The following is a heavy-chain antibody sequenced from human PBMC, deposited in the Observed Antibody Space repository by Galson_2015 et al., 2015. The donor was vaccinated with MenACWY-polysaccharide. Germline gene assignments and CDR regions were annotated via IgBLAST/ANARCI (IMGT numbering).Heavy chain of an antibody. CDR2: MYGDGASA. D-gene: IGHD1-26*01. CDR1: GYVFISYY. J-gene: IGHJ4*02. Sequence: SVKVSCKASGYVFISYYIHWVRQAPGQGLEWMGGMYGDGASATHAQKFQGRVPLSRETSTNTVYMEVSSLTSEDTAMYYCAREEPRKCIVDYWGQASPVTVSS. CDR3: AREEPRKCIVDY. V-gene: IGHV1-46*01.